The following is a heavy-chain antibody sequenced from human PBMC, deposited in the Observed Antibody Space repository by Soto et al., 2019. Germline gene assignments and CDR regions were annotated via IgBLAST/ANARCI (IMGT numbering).Heavy chain of an antibody. CDR1: GYTFTGYY. V-gene: IGHV1-2*02. CDR2: INPNSGGT. D-gene: IGHD3-22*01. CDR3: ARGRGGYYYDSSGYSWAY. J-gene: IGHJ4*02. Sequence: GASVKVSCKASGYTFTGYYMHWVRQAPGQGLEWMGWINPNSGGTNYAQKFQGRVTMTRDTSISTAYMELSRLGSDDTAVYYCARGRGGYYYDSSGYSWAYWGQGTLVTVSS.